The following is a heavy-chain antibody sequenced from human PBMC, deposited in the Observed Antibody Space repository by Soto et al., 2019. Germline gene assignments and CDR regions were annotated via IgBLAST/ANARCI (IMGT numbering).Heavy chain of an antibody. V-gene: IGHV1-2*02. D-gene: IGHD1-7*01. J-gene: IGHJ4*02. CDR2: INSNTGGT. CDR1: GYTFKDYF. CDR3: ARESVVTGTHHFDY. Sequence: ASVKVSCKASGYTFKDYFLHWVRQAPGQGLEWMGWINSNTGGTNYAQKFQGRVTMTRETPISTAYMELSRLTSDDTAVYHCARESVVTGTHHFDYWGQGTLVNVSS.